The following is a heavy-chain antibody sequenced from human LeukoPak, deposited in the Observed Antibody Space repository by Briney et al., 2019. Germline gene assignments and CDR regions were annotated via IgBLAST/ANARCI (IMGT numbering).Heavy chain of an antibody. CDR1: GGSISSYH. CDR3: ARGIVGYYDFWSGYPPTENNNWFDP. CDR2: IYYSGST. Sequence: PSEALSLTCTVSGGSISSYHWSWIRQPPGKGLEWIGYIYYSGSTNYNPSLKSRVTISVDTSKNQFSLKLSSVTAADTAVYYCARGIVGYYDFWSGYPPTENNNWFDPWGQGTLVTVSS. V-gene: IGHV4-59*08. D-gene: IGHD3-3*01. J-gene: IGHJ5*02.